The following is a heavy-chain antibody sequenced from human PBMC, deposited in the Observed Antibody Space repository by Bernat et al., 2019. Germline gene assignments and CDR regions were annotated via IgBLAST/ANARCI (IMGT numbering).Heavy chain of an antibody. V-gene: IGHV3-30-3*01. J-gene: IGHJ6*02. D-gene: IGHD3-10*01. CDR2: ISYDGSNK. CDR3: AGDQRGFGNMGDYYYGMDV. CDR1: GFTFSSYA. Sequence: QVQLVESGGGVVQPGRSLRLSCAASGFTFSSYAMHWVRQAPGKGLEWVAVISYDGSNKYYADSVKGRFTISRDNSKNTLYLQMNSLRAEDTAVYYCAGDQRGFGNMGDYYYGMDVWGQGTTVTVSS.